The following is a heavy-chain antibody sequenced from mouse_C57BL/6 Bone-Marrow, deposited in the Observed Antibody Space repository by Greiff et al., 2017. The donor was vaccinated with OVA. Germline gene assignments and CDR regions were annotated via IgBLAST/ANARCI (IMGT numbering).Heavy chain of an antibody. Sequence: EVKLVESGGDLVKPGGSLKLSCAASGFTFSSYGMSWVRQTPDKRLEWVATISSGGSYTYYPDSVKGRFTISRDNAKNTLYLQMSSLKSEDTAMYYCARLLSYYYGSSVAYWGQGTLVTVSA. D-gene: IGHD1-1*01. J-gene: IGHJ3*01. CDR3: ARLLSYYYGSSVAY. CDR1: GFTFSSYG. CDR2: ISSGGSYT. V-gene: IGHV5-6*01.